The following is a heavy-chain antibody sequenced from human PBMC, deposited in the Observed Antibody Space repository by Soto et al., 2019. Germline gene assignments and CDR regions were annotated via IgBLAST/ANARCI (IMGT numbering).Heavy chain of an antibody. CDR1: SGSISSGGYY. V-gene: IGHV4-31*03. CDR3: ARSSGWHFDS. J-gene: IGHJ4*02. D-gene: IGHD6-19*01. CDR2: SYYSGST. Sequence: VQLQESGPGLVKPSQTLSLTCTVSSGSISSGGYYWSWIRQHPGKGLEWIGSSYYSGSTYYNPSLKRRVTMSLDTSKNQLALKLSSVTAADTAGYYGARSSGWHFDSWGQGSLATVSS.